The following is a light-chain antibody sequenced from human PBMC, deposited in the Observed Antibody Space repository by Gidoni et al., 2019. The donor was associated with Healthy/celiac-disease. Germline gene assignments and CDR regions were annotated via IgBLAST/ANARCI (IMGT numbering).Light chain of an antibody. CDR2: WAS. CDR3: QQYYNTPYT. V-gene: IGKV4-1*01. CDR1: QSVLYSSNNKNY. Sequence: DIVMTQSPDPLAVSPGERATINCKSSQSVLYSSNNKNYLAWYQQKPGQPPKLLIYWASTRESGVPDRFSGSGSGTDFTLTISSLQAEDVAVYYCQQYYNTPYTFGQXTKLEIK. J-gene: IGKJ2*01.